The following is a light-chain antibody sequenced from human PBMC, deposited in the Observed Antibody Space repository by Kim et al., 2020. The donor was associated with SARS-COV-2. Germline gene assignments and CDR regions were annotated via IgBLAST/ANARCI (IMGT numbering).Light chain of an antibody. Sequence: RQTATLTCTGNSNNVGNQGAAWLQQHQGHPPKLLSFRNNSRPSGIPGRLSASRSGNTASLTITGLLPEDEADYYCSAWDTTLSAWLFGGGTQLTVL. CDR3: SAWDTTLSAWL. CDR2: RNN. V-gene: IGLV10-54*01. J-gene: IGLJ2*01. CDR1: SNNVGNQG.